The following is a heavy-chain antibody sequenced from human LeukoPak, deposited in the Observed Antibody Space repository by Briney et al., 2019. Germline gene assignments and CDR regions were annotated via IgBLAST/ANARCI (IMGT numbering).Heavy chain of an antibody. CDR3: ARDRHQWQDSTWQYYFHY. CDR1: GGTFSSYA. J-gene: IGHJ4*02. V-gene: IGHV1-69*04. Sequence: SVKVSCKASGGTFSSYAISWVRQAPGQGLEWMGRIIPILGIANYAQKFQGRVTITADKSTSTAYMELSSLRLEDTAVYYCARDRHQWQDSTWQYYFHYWGQGTLVTVSS. CDR2: IIPILGIA. D-gene: IGHD6-19*01.